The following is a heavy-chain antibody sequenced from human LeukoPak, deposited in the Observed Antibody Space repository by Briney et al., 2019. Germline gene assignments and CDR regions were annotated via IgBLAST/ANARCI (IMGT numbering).Heavy chain of an antibody. J-gene: IGHJ5*02. CDR2: IIPIFGTA. Sequence: SSVQVSCKASGCTFSSYAISWVRQAPGHGHEWMGGIIPIFGTANYPQQVQGRATITADKSTSTAYMELSSLRSEDTAVYYCARGGVGATSNSWFDPWGQGTLVTVSS. D-gene: IGHD1-26*01. CDR3: ARGGVGATSNSWFDP. CDR1: GCTFSSYA. V-gene: IGHV1-69*06.